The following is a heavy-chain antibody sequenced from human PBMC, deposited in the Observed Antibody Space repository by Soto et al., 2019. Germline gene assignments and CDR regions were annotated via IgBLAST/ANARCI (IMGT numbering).Heavy chain of an antibody. CDR1: GYSFTSYW. CDR3: ARNNTGTTGVGAFDI. D-gene: IGHD1-7*01. V-gene: IGHV5-10-1*01. CDR2: IDPSDSYT. Sequence: PGESLKISCKGSGYSFTSYWISWVRQMPGKGLEWMGRIDPSDSYTNYSPSFQGHVTISADKSISTAYLQWSSLKASDTAMYYCARNNTGTTGVGAFDIWGQGTMVTVSS. J-gene: IGHJ3*02.